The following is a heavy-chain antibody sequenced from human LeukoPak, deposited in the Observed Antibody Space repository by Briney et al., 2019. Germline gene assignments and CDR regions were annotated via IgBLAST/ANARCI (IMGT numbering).Heavy chain of an antibody. J-gene: IGHJ4*02. CDR1: GFTFSSYA. V-gene: IGHV3-23*01. D-gene: IGHD6-13*01. CDR2: IGGSGGST. Sequence: TGGSLRLSCAVSGFTFSSYAMSWVRQAPGKGLEWVSGIGGSGGSTYYADSAKGRFTTSRDNSKNMLYLQMNSLRAGDTAVYYCAKDFPTRGAAAGTDFFDYWGQGTLVTVSS. CDR3: AKDFPTRGAAAGTDFFDY.